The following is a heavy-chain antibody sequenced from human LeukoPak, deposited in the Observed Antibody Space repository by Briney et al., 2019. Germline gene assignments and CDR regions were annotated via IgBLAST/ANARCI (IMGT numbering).Heavy chain of an antibody. CDR1: GFTFRSYS. J-gene: IGHJ2*01. V-gene: IGHV3-48*02. CDR3: SRGRRGSLYWYFDL. Sequence: GGSLRRSCAASGFTFRSYSMNWVRKAPGKGLEWHSYISSSSSSIHYADSVMGRFTISRDNAKNSVHLQMNSLRDEDTAVYYCSRGRRGSLYWYFDLWGRGTLVTVSS. CDR2: ISSSSSSI. D-gene: IGHD3-10*01.